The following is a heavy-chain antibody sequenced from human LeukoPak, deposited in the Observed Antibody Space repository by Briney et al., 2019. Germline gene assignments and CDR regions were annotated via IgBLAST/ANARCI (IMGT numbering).Heavy chain of an antibody. J-gene: IGHJ4*02. V-gene: IGHV5-51*01. CDR3: ATSLTTHDY. CDR1: GYSFTSYW. Sequence: GESLQISCKGSGYSFTSYWISCVRQMPGKGLEWMGIIYPGDSDTRYSPSFQDQVTISAEKSISTAYLQWSSLKASDTAIYYCATSLTTHDYWGQGTLVTVSS. CDR2: IYPGDSDT. D-gene: IGHD1-14*01.